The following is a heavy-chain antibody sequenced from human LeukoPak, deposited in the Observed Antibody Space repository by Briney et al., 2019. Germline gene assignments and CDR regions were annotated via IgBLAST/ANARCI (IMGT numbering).Heavy chain of an antibody. CDR1: GGSISSYY. V-gene: IGHV4-59*01. D-gene: IGHD6-6*01. CDR3: ARANSSSSLYFDY. Sequence: SETLSLTCTVSGGSISSYYWSWIRQPPGKGLEWIGYIYYSGSTNYNPPLKRRVTISVDTSKNQFSLKLSSVTAADTAVYYCARANSSSSLYFDYWGQGTLVTVSS. J-gene: IGHJ4*02. CDR2: IYYSGST.